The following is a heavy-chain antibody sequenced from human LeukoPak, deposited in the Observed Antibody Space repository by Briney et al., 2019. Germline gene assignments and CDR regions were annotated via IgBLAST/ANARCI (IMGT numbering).Heavy chain of an antibody. CDR3: AKGGLYYYDSSASLDY. J-gene: IGHJ4*02. V-gene: IGHV3-30*02. Sequence: PGGSLRLSCAASGFTFSSYGMHWVRQAPGKGLEWVAFIRYDGSNKYYADSVKGRFTISRDNSKNTLYLQMNSLRAEDTAVYYCAKGGLYYYDSSASLDYWGQGTLVTVSS. CDR1: GFTFSSYG. D-gene: IGHD3-22*01. CDR2: IRYDGSNK.